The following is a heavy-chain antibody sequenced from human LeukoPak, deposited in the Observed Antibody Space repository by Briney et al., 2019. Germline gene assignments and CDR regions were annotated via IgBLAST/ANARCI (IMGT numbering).Heavy chain of an antibody. Sequence: GGSLRLSCAASGFTFSSYGMHWVRQAPGKGLEWVAFIRYDGSNKYYADSVKGRFTISRDNSKNTLYPQMNSLRPEDTAVYYCAKDGDVEQWLVRAFDYWGQGTLVTVSS. CDR1: GFTFSSYG. J-gene: IGHJ4*02. V-gene: IGHV3-30*02. CDR3: AKDGDVEQWLVRAFDY. D-gene: IGHD6-19*01. CDR2: IRYDGSNK.